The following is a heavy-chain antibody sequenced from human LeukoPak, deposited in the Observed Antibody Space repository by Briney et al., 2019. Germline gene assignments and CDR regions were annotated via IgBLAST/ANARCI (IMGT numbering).Heavy chain of an antibody. J-gene: IGHJ5*02. CDR2: TSYDGSNK. CDR1: GFTFSSYA. D-gene: IGHD4-17*01. V-gene: IGHV3-30*04. CDR3: ARNYGDNNWFDP. Sequence: PGGSLRLSCAASGFTFSSYAMHWVRQAPGKGLEWVAVTSYDGSNKYYADSVKGRSTISRDNSKSTLYLQMNSLRAEDTAVYYCARNYGDNNWFDPWGQGTLVTVSS.